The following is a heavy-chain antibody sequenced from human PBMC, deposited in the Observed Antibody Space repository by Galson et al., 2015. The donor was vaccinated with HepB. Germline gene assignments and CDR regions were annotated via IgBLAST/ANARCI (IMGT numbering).Heavy chain of an antibody. Sequence: SLRLSCAASGFTFSSSDITWVRQAPGKGLEWVSSNSASDGSTYADSVKGRVTISRDNSKNTLYLQMNSLRAEDTAVYYCAKDRPYWYFDLWGRGTLVTVSS. CDR2: NSASDGST. J-gene: IGHJ2*01. V-gene: IGHV3-23*01. CDR3: AKDRPYWYFDL. CDR1: GFTFSSSD.